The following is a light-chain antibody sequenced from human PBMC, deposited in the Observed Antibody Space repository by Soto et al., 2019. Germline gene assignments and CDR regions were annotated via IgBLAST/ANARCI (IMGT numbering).Light chain of an antibody. J-gene: IGLJ1*01. CDR3: QSNDSSLRGYV. V-gene: IGLV1-40*01. CDR2: GNS. Sequence: QSVLTQPPSVSGAPGQRVTISCTGSSSNIGAGYDVHWYQQLPGTAPKLLIYGNSNRPSGVPDRFSGSKSGTSASLAITGLQAEEEADYYSQSNDSSLRGYVFGTGTKVTVL. CDR1: SSNIGAGYD.